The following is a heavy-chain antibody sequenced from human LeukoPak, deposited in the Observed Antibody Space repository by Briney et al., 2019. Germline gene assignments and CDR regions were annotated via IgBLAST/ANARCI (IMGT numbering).Heavy chain of an antibody. CDR3: ADPGAGY. CDR1: GFIFSSHW. CDR2: IKETGSEK. V-gene: IGHV3-7*01. J-gene: IGHJ4*02. D-gene: IGHD4-17*01. Sequence: GGSLRLSCAASGFIFSSHWMSWVRQAPGKGLEWVANIKETGSEKSYVDSVKGRFIISRDNAKNSLFLQMNSLRVEDTAVYYCADPGAGYWGQGTLVTVSS.